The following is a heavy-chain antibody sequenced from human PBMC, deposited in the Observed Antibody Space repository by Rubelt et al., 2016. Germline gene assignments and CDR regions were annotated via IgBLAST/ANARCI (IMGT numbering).Heavy chain of an antibody. Sequence: IEWMGIIYPGDSDTRYSPSFQGQGTISADKSISTAYLQWSSLKASDTAMYYCARHPDSGSYGVDYWGQGTLVTVSS. CDR2: IYPGDSDT. V-gene: IGHV5-51*01. CDR3: ARHPDSGSYGVDY. D-gene: IGHD1-26*01. J-gene: IGHJ4*02.